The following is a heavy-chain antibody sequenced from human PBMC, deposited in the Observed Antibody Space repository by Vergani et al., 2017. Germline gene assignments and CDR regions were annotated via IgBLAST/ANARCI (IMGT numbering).Heavy chain of an antibody. CDR3: ASSRAYDLWSGYFPTSSIMDV. D-gene: IGHD3-3*01. CDR2: IYYSGST. Sequence: QVQLQESGPGLVKPSETLSLTCTVSGGSISSYYWSWIRQPPGKGLEWIGYIYYSGSTNYNPSLKSRVTISVDTSKNQFSLKLSSVTAADTAVYYCASSRAYDLWSGYFPTSSIMDVGGKGTTVTVSS. CDR1: GGSISSYY. V-gene: IGHV4-59*01. J-gene: IGHJ6*04.